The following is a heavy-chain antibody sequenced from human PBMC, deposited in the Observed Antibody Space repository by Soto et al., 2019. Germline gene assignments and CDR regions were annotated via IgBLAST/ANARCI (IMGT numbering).Heavy chain of an antibody. CDR2: ISYDGSNK. Sequence: PGGSLRLSCAASGFTFSSYGMHWVRQAPGKGLEWVAVISYDGSNKYYADSVKGRFTISRDNSKNTLYLQMNSLRAEDTAVYYCAKDSSYISRASQNFDYWGQGTLVPVSS. V-gene: IGHV3-30*18. J-gene: IGHJ4*02. D-gene: IGHD6-13*01. CDR1: GFTFSSYG. CDR3: AKDSSYISRASQNFDY.